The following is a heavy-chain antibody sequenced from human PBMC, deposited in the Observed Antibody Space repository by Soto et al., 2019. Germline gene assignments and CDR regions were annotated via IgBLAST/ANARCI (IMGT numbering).Heavy chain of an antibody. Sequence: GGSLRLSCAASGFTFSSYGMSWVRQAPGKGLEWVSVITPSSASTFYADSVKGRFTISRDNSKNMLYLQMNSLRAEDTAVYYCAKDRKRMDVGGQGTTVNFS. CDR2: ITPSSAST. V-gene: IGHV3-23*01. J-gene: IGHJ6*02. CDR3: AKDRKRMDV. CDR1: GFTFSSYG.